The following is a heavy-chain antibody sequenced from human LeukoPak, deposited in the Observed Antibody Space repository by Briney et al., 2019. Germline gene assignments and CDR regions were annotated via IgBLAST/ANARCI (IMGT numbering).Heavy chain of an antibody. CDR2: IASDGSST. J-gene: IGHJ4*02. V-gene: IGHV3-74*01. CDR1: GFTFSSYW. Sequence: PGGSLRLSCAASGFTFSSYWMNWVRQAPGKGLVWVSRIASDGSSTTYADSVKGRFSISRDNAKNTLYLQMNSLRVEDTAVYYCAREYGSAAPNFDYWGQGTLVTVSS. D-gene: IGHD6-19*01. CDR3: AREYGSAAPNFDY.